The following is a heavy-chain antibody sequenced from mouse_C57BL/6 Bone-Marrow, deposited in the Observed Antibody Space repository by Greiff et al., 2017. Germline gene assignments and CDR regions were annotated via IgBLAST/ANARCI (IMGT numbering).Heavy chain of an antibody. Sequence: EVQRVESGPGLVKPSQSLSLTCSVTGYSITSGYYWNWIRQFPGNKLEWMGYISYDGSNNYNPSLKNRISITRDTSKNQFFLKLNSVTTEDTATYYCARERDFYYYFVWGTGTTVTVSS. CDR2: ISYDGSN. CDR3: ARERDFYYYFV. J-gene: IGHJ1*03. CDR1: GYSITSGYY. V-gene: IGHV3-6*01. D-gene: IGHD1-1*02.